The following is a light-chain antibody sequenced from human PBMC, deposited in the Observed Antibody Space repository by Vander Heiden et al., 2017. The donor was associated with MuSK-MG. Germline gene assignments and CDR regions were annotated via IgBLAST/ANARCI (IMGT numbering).Light chain of an antibody. Sequence: EIVLTQSPGTLSLSPGERTTLSCRASEIVSGNKLAWYQQKIGQSPRLLIYGASNRATGIPDRFSGGGSGTDFTLTITRLEPEDFAVYYLRKDGDSTVFRGGAKVEIK. CDR3: RKDGDSTV. V-gene: IGKV3-20*01. CDR2: GAS. CDR1: EIVSGNK. J-gene: IGKJ4*01.